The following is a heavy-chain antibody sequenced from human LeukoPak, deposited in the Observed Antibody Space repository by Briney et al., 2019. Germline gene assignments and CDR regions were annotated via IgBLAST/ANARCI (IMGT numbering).Heavy chain of an antibody. CDR2: ISGSGGST. CDR1: GSTFSSYA. Sequence: GGSLRLSCAASGSTFSSYAMSWVRQAPGKGLEWVSAISGSGGSTYYADSVKGRFTISRDNSKNTLYLQMNSLRAEDTAVYYCAKDSRSCSGGSCYNWFDPWGQGTLVTVSS. D-gene: IGHD2-15*01. CDR3: AKDSRSCSGGSCYNWFDP. J-gene: IGHJ5*02. V-gene: IGHV3-23*01.